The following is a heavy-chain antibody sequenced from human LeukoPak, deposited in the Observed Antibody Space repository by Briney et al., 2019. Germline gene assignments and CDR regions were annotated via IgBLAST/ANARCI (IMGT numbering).Heavy chain of an antibody. J-gene: IGHJ4*02. Sequence: ASVKVSCKASGYTFSDYYIHWVRQAPGQGPEWMGWINPNSGGTNYAQKFQGRVTMTRDTSISTAYMELSRLRSDDTAVYYCAAAGDFDYWGQGTLVTVSS. CDR3: AAAGDFDY. V-gene: IGHV1-2*02. D-gene: IGHD6-13*01. CDR2: INPNSGGT. CDR1: GYTFSDYY.